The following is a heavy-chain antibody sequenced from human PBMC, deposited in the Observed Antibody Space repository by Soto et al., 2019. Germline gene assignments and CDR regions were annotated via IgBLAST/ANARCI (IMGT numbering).Heavy chain of an antibody. Sequence: QVQLQESGPGLVKPSETLSLTCTVSGGSIRSYYWSWIRQPPGKGLEWIGYIYYGGSTNYNPSLKSRVTISVDTSKNPFSLKLSSVTAADTAVYYCARRWGPTFDYWGQGTLVTVSS. V-gene: IGHV4-59*01. CDR2: IYYGGST. CDR3: ARRWGPTFDY. CDR1: GGSIRSYY. J-gene: IGHJ4*02. D-gene: IGHD1-26*01.